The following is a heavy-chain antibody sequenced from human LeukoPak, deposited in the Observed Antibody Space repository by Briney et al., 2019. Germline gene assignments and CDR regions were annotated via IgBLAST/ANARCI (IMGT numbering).Heavy chain of an antibody. J-gene: IGHJ5*02. Sequence: GGSLRLSCAASGFTFSSYSMNWVRQAPGKGLEWVSSISSSGSYIYYADSVKGRFTISRDNAKNSLYLQMNSLRAEDTAVYYCARDRGGSYPNWFDPWGQGILVTVSS. CDR3: ARDRGGSYPNWFDP. CDR2: ISSSGSYI. D-gene: IGHD1-26*01. V-gene: IGHV3-21*01. CDR1: GFTFSSYS.